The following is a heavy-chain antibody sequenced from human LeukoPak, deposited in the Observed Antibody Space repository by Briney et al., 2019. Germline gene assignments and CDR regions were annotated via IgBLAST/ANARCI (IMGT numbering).Heavy chain of an antibody. CDR1: GFTFSSYG. V-gene: IGHV3-48*04. J-gene: IGHJ3*02. CDR3: ARESGFRGDAFDI. D-gene: IGHD3-10*01. CDR2: ISSSGSTI. Sequence: GGSLRLSCAASGFTFSSYGMHWVRQAPGKGLEWVSYISSSGSTIYYADSVKGRFTISRDNAKNSLYLQMNILRAEDTAVYYCARESGFRGDAFDIWGQGTMVIVSS.